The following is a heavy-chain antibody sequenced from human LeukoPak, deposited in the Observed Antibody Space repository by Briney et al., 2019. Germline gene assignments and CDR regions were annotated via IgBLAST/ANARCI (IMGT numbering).Heavy chain of an antibody. J-gene: IGHJ4*02. Sequence: PSETLSLTCTVSGGSIGKTSYYWGWIRQPPGKGLEWIGNIYYSGTTYYNPSLKSRVTISVDTSKNQFSLTLNSVTAADTAVYFCARFKQLGRSFDSWGLGSLVSVSS. D-gene: IGHD1-1*01. CDR3: ARFKQLGRSFDS. CDR2: IYYSGTT. V-gene: IGHV4-39*07. CDR1: GGSIGKTSYY.